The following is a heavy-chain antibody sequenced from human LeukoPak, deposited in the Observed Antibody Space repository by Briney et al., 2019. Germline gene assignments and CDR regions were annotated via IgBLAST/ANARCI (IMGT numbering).Heavy chain of an antibody. CDR1: GFTISSYY. D-gene: IGHD3-9*01. CDR3: ARVRVTGYSNFAY. Sequence: GGSLRLSCAASGFTISSYYMAWVRQAPGKGLEWVSVIYHSGNTDYADSVKGRFTISRDNSKNTVYLQMSSLRAEDTAVYYCARVRVTGYSNFAYWGQGTLVTVSS. V-gene: IGHV3-53*01. J-gene: IGHJ4*02. CDR2: IYHSGNT.